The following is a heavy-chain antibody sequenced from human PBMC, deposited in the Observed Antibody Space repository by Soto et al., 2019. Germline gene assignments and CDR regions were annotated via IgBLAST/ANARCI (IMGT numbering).Heavy chain of an antibody. J-gene: IGHJ4*02. CDR3: ARGMTPPGAPAWYYFDS. D-gene: IGHD2-8*02. Sequence: SETLSLTCTVSGASITSSSYWSWIRQPAGKGLEWIGRFSLSGTTNYNPSLRSRVTMSADVSKNQFSLRLTSVTAADTTLYYCARGMTPPGAPAWYYFDSWGQGTLVTVSS. CDR2: FSLSGTT. CDR1: GASITSSSY. V-gene: IGHV4-4*07.